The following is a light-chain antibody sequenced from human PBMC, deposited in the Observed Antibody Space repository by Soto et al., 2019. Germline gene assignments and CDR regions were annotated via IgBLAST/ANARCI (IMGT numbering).Light chain of an antibody. Sequence: QSALTQPPSASGSPGQSVTISCTGTSSDVGAYNYVSWYQQHPGKAPKLMIYEVTERPSGVPDRFSGSKSGNTASLTVSGLQAEDEADYYCSSYAGSNNLGFGGGTKVTVL. J-gene: IGLJ2*01. CDR3: SSYAGSNNLG. CDR1: SSDVGAYNY. V-gene: IGLV2-8*01. CDR2: EVT.